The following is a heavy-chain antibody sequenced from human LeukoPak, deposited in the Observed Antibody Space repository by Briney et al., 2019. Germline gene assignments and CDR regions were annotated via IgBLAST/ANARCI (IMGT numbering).Heavy chain of an antibody. Sequence: SETLSLTCAVYGGSFSGYYWSWIRQPPGKGLEWIGEINHSGSTNYNPSLKSRVTISVDTSKNQFSLKLSSVTAADTAVYYCARVDNNVDAFDIWGQGTMVTVS. CDR1: GGSFSGYY. J-gene: IGHJ3*02. D-gene: IGHD1-14*01. CDR3: ARVDNNVDAFDI. V-gene: IGHV4-34*01. CDR2: INHSGST.